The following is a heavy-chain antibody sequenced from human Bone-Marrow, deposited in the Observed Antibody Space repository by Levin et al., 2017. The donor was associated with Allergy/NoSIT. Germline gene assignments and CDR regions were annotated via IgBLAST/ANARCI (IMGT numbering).Heavy chain of an antibody. D-gene: IGHD3-22*01. J-gene: IGHJ4*02. CDR2: IIPLFATP. V-gene: IGHV1-69*13. CDR1: GGTFSTYA. Sequence: SVKVSCKASGGTFSTYAISWVRQAPGQGLEWMGAIIPLFATPNYAQKFQGRVTITADESTTTVSMELTSLRSEDTAVYYCARSGHYDSGDYDFDYWGQGTLVSVSS. CDR3: ARSGHYDSGDYDFDY.